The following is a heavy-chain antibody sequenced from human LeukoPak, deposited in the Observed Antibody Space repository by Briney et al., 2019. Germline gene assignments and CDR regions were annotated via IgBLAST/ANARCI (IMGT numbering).Heavy chain of an antibody. D-gene: IGHD6-19*01. CDR1: GGSISSGGYY. J-gene: IGHJ4*02. CDR3: AKQQRAAVADDLDY. Sequence: KSSQTLSLTCTVSGGSISSGGYYWSWIRQHPGKGLEWIGYIYYSGSTYYNPSLKSRVTISVDTSKNQFSLKLSSVTAADTAVYYCAKQQRAAVADDLDYWGQGTLVTVSS. V-gene: IGHV4-31*03. CDR2: IYYSGST.